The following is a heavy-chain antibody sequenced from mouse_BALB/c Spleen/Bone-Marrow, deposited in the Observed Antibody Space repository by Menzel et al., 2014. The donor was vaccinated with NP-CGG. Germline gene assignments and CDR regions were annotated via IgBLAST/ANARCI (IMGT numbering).Heavy chain of an antibody. D-gene: IGHD1-3*01. CDR1: GYTFTSYW. CDR2: INPSTGYT. Sequence: QVHVKQSGAELAKPGASVKMSCKASGYTFTSYWIHWIKQRPGQGLEWIGYINPSTGYTEYNQKFKDKATLTADKSSSTAYMQLSSLTSEDSAVYYCARSEWPGYFGYWGQGTTLTVSS. CDR3: ARSEWPGYFGY. V-gene: IGHV1-7*01. J-gene: IGHJ2*01.